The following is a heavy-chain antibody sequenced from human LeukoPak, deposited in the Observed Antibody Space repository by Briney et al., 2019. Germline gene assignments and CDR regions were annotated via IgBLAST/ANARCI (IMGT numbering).Heavy chain of an antibody. Sequence: PGGSLRLSCAASGFTFSSYSMNWVRQAPGKGLEWVSSISTTSSYIYYADSLKGRFTISRDNARSSLYLQMNSLRAEDTALYFCARVGPPSYAMDVWGQGTTVTVSS. CDR2: ISTTSSYI. J-gene: IGHJ6*02. CDR1: GFTFSSYS. CDR3: ARVGPPSYAMDV. V-gene: IGHV3-21*01.